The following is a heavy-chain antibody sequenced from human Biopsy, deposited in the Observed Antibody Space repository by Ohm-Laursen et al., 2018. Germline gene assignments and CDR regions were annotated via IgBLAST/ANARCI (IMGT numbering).Heavy chain of an antibody. Sequence: TLSLTCTVSGVSINGGRYYWNWIRHPPGKGLEWLGNIFYSANTYYNPSLKSRVTISVDTSKNQFSLKLSSVTAADTAVYYCARLGSGDYFPTFFDFWGQGALVTVSS. V-gene: IGHV4-31*03. CDR1: GVSINGGRYY. CDR3: ARLGSGDYFPTFFDF. J-gene: IGHJ4*02. CDR2: IFYSANT. D-gene: IGHD5-12*01.